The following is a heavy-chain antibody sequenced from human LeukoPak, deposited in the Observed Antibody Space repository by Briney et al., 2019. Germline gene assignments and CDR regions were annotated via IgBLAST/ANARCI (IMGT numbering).Heavy chain of an antibody. Sequence: PGGSLRLSCAASGFTFSSYAMSWVRPAPGKGLEWVSAISGSGGSTYYADSVKGRFTISRDNSKNTLYLQMNSLRAEDTAVYYCASPPKYGSGTLFDYWGQGTLVTVSS. D-gene: IGHD3-10*01. V-gene: IGHV3-23*01. J-gene: IGHJ4*02. CDR1: GFTFSSYA. CDR2: ISGSGGST. CDR3: ASPPKYGSGTLFDY.